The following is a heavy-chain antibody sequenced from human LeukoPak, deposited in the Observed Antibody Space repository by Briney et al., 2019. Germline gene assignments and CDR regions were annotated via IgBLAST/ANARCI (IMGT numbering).Heavy chain of an antibody. Sequence: TGGSLRLSCAASGFTFSSYAMSWVRQAPGKGLEWVSAISGSGGSTYYADSVKGRFTISRDNSKNTLYLQMNSLRAEDTAVYYCAKALAVAGTGGYWYFDLWGRGTLVTVSS. D-gene: IGHD6-19*01. CDR2: ISGSGGST. J-gene: IGHJ2*01. CDR1: GFTFSSYA. V-gene: IGHV3-23*01. CDR3: AKALAVAGTGGYWYFDL.